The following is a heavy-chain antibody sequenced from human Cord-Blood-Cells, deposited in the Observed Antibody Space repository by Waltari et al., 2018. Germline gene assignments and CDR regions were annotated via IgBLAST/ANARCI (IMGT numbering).Heavy chain of an antibody. CDR2: IRSKAYGGTT. V-gene: IGHV3-49*04. J-gene: IGHJ6*02. CDR3: TRGCSGGSCYSGGDYYGMDV. D-gene: IGHD2-15*01. Sequence: EVQLVESGGGLVQPGRSLRLSCTASGFTFGDYAMSWVRKAPGKGLEWVGFIRSKAYGGTTEYAASVKGRFTISRDDSKSIAYLQMNSLKTEDTAVYYCTRGCSGGSCYSGGDYYGMDVGGQGTTVTVSS. CDR1: GFTFGDYA.